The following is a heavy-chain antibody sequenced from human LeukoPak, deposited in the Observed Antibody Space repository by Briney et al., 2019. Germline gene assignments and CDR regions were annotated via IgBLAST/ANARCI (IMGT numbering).Heavy chain of an antibody. Sequence: GGSLRLSCAASGFSVSNYYMSWVRQAPGKGLEWVSAISGSGGSTYYADSVKGRFTISRDNSKNTLYLQMNSLRAEDTAVYYCAKGRLVVATDAFDIWGQGTMVTVSS. D-gene: IGHD3-22*01. CDR3: AKGRLVVATDAFDI. CDR2: ISGSGGST. CDR1: GFSVSNYY. V-gene: IGHV3-23*01. J-gene: IGHJ3*02.